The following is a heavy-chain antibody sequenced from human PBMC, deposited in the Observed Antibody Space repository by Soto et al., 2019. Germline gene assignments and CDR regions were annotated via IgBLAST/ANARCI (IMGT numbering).Heavy chain of an antibody. Sequence: ASVKLSCKASGYTFTRYYMHWVRQAPGQGLEWMGIINPSGGNTSYAQKFQGRVTMTRDTSTSTVYMELSSLRSEDTAVYYCATNYYDSSGYPIPLYYYYYGMYVWG. V-gene: IGHV1-46*03. D-gene: IGHD3-22*01. J-gene: IGHJ6*02. CDR1: GYTFTRYY. CDR3: ATNYYDSSGYPIPLYYYYYGMYV. CDR2: INPSGGNT.